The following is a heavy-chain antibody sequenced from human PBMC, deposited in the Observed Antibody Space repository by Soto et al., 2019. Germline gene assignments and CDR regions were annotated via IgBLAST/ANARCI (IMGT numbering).Heavy chain of an antibody. V-gene: IGHV4-34*01. J-gene: IGHJ5*02. CDR1: GGSFSGYY. Sequence: PSETLSLTCAVYGGSFSGYYWSWIRQPPGKGLEWIGEINHSGSTNYNPSLESRVTISVDTSKNQFSLKLSSVTAADTAVYYCARGKSTTSQRWFDPWGQGTLVTVSS. CDR2: INHSGST. D-gene: IGHD2-2*01. CDR3: ARGKSTTSQRWFDP.